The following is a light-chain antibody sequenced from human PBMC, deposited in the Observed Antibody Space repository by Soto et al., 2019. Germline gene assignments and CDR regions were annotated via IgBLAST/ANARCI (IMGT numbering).Light chain of an antibody. CDR2: GAS. J-gene: IGKJ2*01. V-gene: IGKV3-20*01. Sequence: EIVLTQSPGTLSLSPGERATLSCRAGQSVSSVSLAWYQQKPGQAPRLLIYGASSRATGIPDRFSGSASGTDFSLTISRLEPEDFAVYYCQQFGSSEYTFGQGTKVEMK. CDR1: QSVSSVS. CDR3: QQFGSSEYT.